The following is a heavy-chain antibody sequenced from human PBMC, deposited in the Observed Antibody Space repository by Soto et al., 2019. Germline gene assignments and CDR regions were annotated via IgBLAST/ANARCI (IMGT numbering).Heavy chain of an antibody. V-gene: IGHV1-69*04. D-gene: IGHD6-19*01. Sequence: SVKVSCKASGGTFSSYTISWVRQAPGQGLEWMGRIIPILGIANYAQKFQGRVTITADKSTSTAYMELSSLRSGDTAVYYCARDPLTCIIAVAGTNYYYYGMDVWGQGTKVTVSS. CDR1: GGTFSSYT. CDR2: IIPILGIA. CDR3: ARDPLTCIIAVAGTNYYYYGMDV. J-gene: IGHJ6*02.